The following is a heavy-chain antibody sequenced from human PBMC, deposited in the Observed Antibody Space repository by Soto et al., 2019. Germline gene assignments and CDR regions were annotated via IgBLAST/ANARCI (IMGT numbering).Heavy chain of an antibody. J-gene: IGHJ4*02. CDR2: IYYSGST. D-gene: IGHD6-19*01. V-gene: IGHV4-30-4*01. CDR3: ARDSGWYGGNSEITY. CDR1: GGSISSGDYY. Sequence: SLTCTVSGGSISSGDYYWSWIRQPPGKGLEWIGYIYYSGSTYYNPSLKSRVTISVDTSKNQFSLKLSSVTAADTAVYYCARDSGWYGGNSEITYWGQGTLVTVS.